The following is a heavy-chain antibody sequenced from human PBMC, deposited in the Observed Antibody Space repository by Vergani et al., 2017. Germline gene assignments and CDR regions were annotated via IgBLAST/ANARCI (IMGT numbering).Heavy chain of an antibody. D-gene: IGHD6-25*01. J-gene: IGHJ4*02. CDR2: VYHSGST. Sequence: QVHLQESGPGLVKPSETLSLTCSVSGDSNNTADYWGWIRKPPGKGLEWIGSVYHSGSTSYNPSLQSRVTISVDTSKNQFSLNLNSMTAADTAIYYCAKNSSGGFFDNWGQGALVTVSS. CDR1: GDSNNTADY. V-gene: IGHV4-38-2*02. CDR3: AKNSSGGFFDN.